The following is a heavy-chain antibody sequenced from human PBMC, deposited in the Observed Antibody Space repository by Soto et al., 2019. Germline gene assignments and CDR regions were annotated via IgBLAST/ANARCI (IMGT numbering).Heavy chain of an antibody. V-gene: IGHV4-30-4*01. CDR3: ARERVESIVGATHFDY. D-gene: IGHD1-26*01. Sequence: PSETLSLTCTISGGSISSGDYYWSWIRQPPGKGLEWIGYIYYSGSTYYNPSLKGRVTISVDTSKNQFSLKLSSVTAADTAVYYCARERVESIVGATHFDYWGQGTQVTVSS. J-gene: IGHJ4*02. CDR2: IYYSGST. CDR1: GGSISSGDYY.